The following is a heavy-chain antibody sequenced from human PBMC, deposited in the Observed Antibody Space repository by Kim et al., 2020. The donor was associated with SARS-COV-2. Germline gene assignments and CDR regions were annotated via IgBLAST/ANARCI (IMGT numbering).Heavy chain of an antibody. D-gene: IGHD6-13*01. CDR3: ARTKYSSSWCLYY. CDR1: GYTFTGYY. CDR2: INPNSGGT. Sequence: ASVKVSCKASGYTFTGYYMHWVRQAPGQGLEWMGRINPNSGGTNYAQKFQGRVTMTRDTSISTAYMELSRLRSDDTAVYYCARTKYSSSWCLYYWGQGTLVTVSS. V-gene: IGHV1-2*06. J-gene: IGHJ4*02.